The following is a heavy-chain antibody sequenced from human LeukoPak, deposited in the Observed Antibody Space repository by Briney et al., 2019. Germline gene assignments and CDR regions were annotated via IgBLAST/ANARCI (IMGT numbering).Heavy chain of an antibody. CDR2: VYTSGTT. CDR3: ARDSGEDFVWGTYGQTYYSYHVVV. CDR1: GGSIYSYY. V-gene: IGHV4-4*07. D-gene: IGHD3-16*01. Sequence: SETLSLTCSVSGGSIYSYYWSWIRQPAGKGLEWVGRVYTSGTTTYNPSLQSRVTISLDTSKNEISLRLTSVTAADTAVYYCARDSGEDFVWGTYGQTYYSYHVVVWGKGTTVTVSS. J-gene: IGHJ6*03.